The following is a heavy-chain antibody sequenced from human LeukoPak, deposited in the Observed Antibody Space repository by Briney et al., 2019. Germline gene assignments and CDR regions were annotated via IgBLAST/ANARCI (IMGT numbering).Heavy chain of an antibody. Sequence: PGGSLRLSCAAGFNFNRYAMSWVRQAPGKGLEWVSTISATGGSIYYADSVRGRLTISRDNSKNTLYLQMNSLRAEDTAVYYCAKDPQIPYYYDSSGSDYWGQGTLVTVSS. J-gene: IGHJ4*02. D-gene: IGHD3-22*01. CDR3: AKDPQIPYYYDSSGSDY. V-gene: IGHV3-23*01. CDR2: ISATGGSI. CDR1: GFNFNRYA.